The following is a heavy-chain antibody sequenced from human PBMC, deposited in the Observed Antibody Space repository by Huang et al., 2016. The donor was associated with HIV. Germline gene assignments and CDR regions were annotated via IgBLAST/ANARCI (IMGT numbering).Heavy chain of an antibody. CDR2: IKHRGST. Sequence: QVQLQQWGAGLLKPSETLSLTCAVYVGAFSGYYLSWIRQSPGKGLEWIGEIKHRGSTNYSPALKSRLSISVDTSKNQFSLKLSSVTAADTAVYYCARERMMSWLDDHDAFDIWGQGTMVTVSS. CDR1: VGAFSGYY. D-gene: IGHD1-1*01. CDR3: ARERMMSWLDDHDAFDI. V-gene: IGHV4-34*01. J-gene: IGHJ3*02.